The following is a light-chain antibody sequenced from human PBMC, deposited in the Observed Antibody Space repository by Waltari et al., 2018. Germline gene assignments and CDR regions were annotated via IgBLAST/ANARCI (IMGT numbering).Light chain of an antibody. CDR3: QQYHNWPYT. Sequence: VLTPSPATLSVSPGEGAPPPCRASQSVSRNLAWYQQKPGQAPRLVMYGASTRATGTPARFSGSGSGTEFTLTISSLQSEDFAVYYCQQYHNWPYTFGQGTKLEIK. CDR2: GAS. CDR1: QSVSRN. J-gene: IGKJ2*01. V-gene: IGKV3-15*01.